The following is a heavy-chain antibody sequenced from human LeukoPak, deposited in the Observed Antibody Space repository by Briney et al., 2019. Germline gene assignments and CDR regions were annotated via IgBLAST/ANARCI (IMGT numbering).Heavy chain of an antibody. J-gene: IGHJ5*02. CDR3: ARYSSGRYNWFDP. V-gene: IGHV4-59*08. D-gene: IGHD6-19*01. CDR2: IYYSGST. CDR1: GGSISSYY. Sequence: SETLSLTCTVSGGSISSYYWSWIRQPPGKGLEWIGYIYYSGSTNYNPSLESRVTISVDTSKNQFSLKLSSVTAADTAVYYCARYSSGRYNWFDPWGQGTLVTVSS.